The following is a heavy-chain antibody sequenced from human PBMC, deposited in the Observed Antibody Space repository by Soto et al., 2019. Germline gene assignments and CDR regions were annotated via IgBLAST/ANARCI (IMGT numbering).Heavy chain of an antibody. V-gene: IGHV4-30-2*01. CDR2: TDHSGTP. J-gene: IGHJ6*02. Sequence: GKALEWFGHTDHSGTPYYTPSLKSRVIISVDRSKNQFSLKVRSVTAADTAVYFCARDRIGDYVAFSALRGHGTSV. D-gene: IGHD2-21*01. CDR3: ARDRIGDYVAFSAL.